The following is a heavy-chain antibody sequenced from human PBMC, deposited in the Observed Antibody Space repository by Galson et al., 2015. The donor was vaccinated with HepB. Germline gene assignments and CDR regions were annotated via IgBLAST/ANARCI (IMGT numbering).Heavy chain of an antibody. CDR1: GSSFTSYW. J-gene: IGHJ5*02. CDR2: IDPSDSYT. Sequence: QSGAEVTKPGESLRISCKGSGSSFTSYWISWVRQMPGKGLEWMGRIDPSDSYTNYSPSFQGHVTISADKSISTAYLQWSSLKASDTAMYYCARFYGSGSYYPPGTGPFDPWGQGTLVTVSS. CDR3: ARFYGSGSYYPPGTGPFDP. D-gene: IGHD3-10*01. V-gene: IGHV5-10-1*01.